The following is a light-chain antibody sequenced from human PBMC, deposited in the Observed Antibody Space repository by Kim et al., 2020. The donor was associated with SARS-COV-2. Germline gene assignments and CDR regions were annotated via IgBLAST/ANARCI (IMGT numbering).Light chain of an antibody. CDR2: GAS. CDR1: QSVRSSS. CDR3: QQYGGSPT. V-gene: IGKV3-20*01. J-gene: IGKJ1*01. Sequence: LLPGESATLSCRASQSVRSSSLAWYQQKPGQAPRLLIYGASSRATGIPDRFSGSGSGTDFTLTISRLESEDSAVYYCQQYGGSPTFGQGTKVDIK.